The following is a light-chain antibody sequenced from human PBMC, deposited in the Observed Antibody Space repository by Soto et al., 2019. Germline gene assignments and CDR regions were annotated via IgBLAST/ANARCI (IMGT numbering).Light chain of an antibody. J-gene: IGKJ1*01. CDR2: AAS. CDR3: QQFANSWT. CDR1: QGISSW. Sequence: DIQMTQSPSSVSASXXDRVSITCRASQGISSWLAWYQQKPGKAPXXLIYAASTLHSGVPSRFSGSGSGTEFTLTISSLQPDDFATYYCQQFANSWTFGQGTKVDIK. V-gene: IGKV1D-16*01.